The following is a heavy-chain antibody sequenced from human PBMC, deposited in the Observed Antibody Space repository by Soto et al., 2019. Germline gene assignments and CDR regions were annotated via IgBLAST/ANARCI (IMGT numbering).Heavy chain of an antibody. V-gene: IGHV4-39*01. J-gene: IGHJ6*02. CDR3: ARHRYYGSGSPGVGSYYYYGMDV. CDR2: IYYSGST. CDR1: GGSISSSSYY. Sequence: SETLSLTCTVSGGSISSSSYYWGWIRQPPGRGLEWIGSIYYSGSTYYNPSLKSRVTISVDTSKNQFSLKLSSVTAADTAVYYCARHRYYGSGSPGVGSYYYYGMDVWGQGTTVT. D-gene: IGHD3-10*01.